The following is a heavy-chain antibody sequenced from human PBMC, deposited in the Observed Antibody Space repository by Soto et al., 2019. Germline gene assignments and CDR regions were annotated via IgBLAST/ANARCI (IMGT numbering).Heavy chain of an antibody. Sequence: GGSLRLSCAASGFTFSSYGMHWVRQAPGKGLEWVAVIWYDGSNKYYADSVKGRFTISRDNSKNTLYLQMNSLRAEDTAVYYCASEDGWFGELLGYYYYGMDVWGQGTTVTVSS. CDR2: IWYDGSNK. CDR1: GFTFSSYG. CDR3: ASEDGWFGELLGYYYYGMDV. D-gene: IGHD3-10*01. V-gene: IGHV3-33*01. J-gene: IGHJ6*02.